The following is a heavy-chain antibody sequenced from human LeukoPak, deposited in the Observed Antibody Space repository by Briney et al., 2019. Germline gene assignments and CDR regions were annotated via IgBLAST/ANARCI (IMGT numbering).Heavy chain of an antibody. Sequence: SSVKVSCKASGGTFSSYTISWVRQAPGQGLDWMGRIIPILGIANYAQKFQGRVTITADKSTSTAYMELSSLRPEDTAVYYCESPDPPRPYSGSILQGWGQGTLVTVSS. D-gene: IGHD1-26*01. CDR1: GGTFSSYT. CDR2: IIPILGIA. J-gene: IGHJ4*02. CDR3: ESPDPPRPYSGSILQG. V-gene: IGHV1-69*02.